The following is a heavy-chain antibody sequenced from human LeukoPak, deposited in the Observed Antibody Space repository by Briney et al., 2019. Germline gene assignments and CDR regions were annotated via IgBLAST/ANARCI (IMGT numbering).Heavy chain of an antibody. Sequence: GGSLRLSCAASGFTFRSYAMSWVRQAPGKGLEWVLAISGSGTSTYYADSVKGRFTISRDNSKNTLYLQMNSLRAEDTAVYYCAKSTVVTPVYFDYWGQGTLVTVSS. CDR3: AKSTVVTPVYFDY. CDR1: GFTFRSYA. CDR2: ISGSGTST. J-gene: IGHJ4*02. V-gene: IGHV3-23*01. D-gene: IGHD4-23*01.